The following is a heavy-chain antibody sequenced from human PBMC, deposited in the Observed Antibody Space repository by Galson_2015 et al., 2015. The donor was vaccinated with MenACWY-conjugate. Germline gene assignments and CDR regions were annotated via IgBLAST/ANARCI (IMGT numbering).Heavy chain of an antibody. Sequence: SLRLSCAASGFTFTNYWMHWVRQAPGEGLVWVSRINIDGSGTTYADSVKGRFTISRYNAKNTLYLQMNSLRAEDTAVYYCFSSGYQPGHYWGQGTLVTVSS. CDR2: INIDGSGT. D-gene: IGHD3-22*01. V-gene: IGHV3-74*03. J-gene: IGHJ4*02. CDR3: FSSGYQPGHY. CDR1: GFTFTNYW.